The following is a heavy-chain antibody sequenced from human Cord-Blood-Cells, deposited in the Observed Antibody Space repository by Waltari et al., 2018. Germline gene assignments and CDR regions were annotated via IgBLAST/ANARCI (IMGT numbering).Heavy chain of an antibody. V-gene: IGHV4-39*07. J-gene: IGHJ4*02. CDR2: IYYRGGT. Sequence: QLQLQESGPGLVKPSETLSLTCTVSGGSISSSSYYWGWIRQPPGKGLGWIRSIYYRGGTDSTPSLKSLVNISVDASKNQFSLKRSSVTAADTAVYYCARRGGVGATDYWGQGTLVTVSS. CDR3: ARRGGVGATDY. CDR1: GGSISSSSYY. D-gene: IGHD1-26*01.